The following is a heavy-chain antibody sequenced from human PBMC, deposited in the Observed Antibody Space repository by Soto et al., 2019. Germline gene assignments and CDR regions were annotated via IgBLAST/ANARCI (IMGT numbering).Heavy chain of an antibody. V-gene: IGHV3-33*08. CDR1: GFTFNTYG. Sequence: QVQLVESGGGAVQPGGSLRLSCTTSGFTFNTYGMYWVRQAPGKGLEWVAIIWYDESNKYYGDSVKGRFTISRDNSKNTLYLQMTSLRAEDTALYYCARGDCTGAYCDTWHFNYGVDGWGQGATVTVS. J-gene: IGHJ6*02. CDR2: IWYDESNK. D-gene: IGHD2-8*02. CDR3: ARGDCTGAYCDTWHFNYGVDG.